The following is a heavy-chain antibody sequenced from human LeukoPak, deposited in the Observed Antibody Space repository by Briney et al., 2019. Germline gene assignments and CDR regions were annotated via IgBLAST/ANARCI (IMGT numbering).Heavy chain of an antibody. D-gene: IGHD2-2*01. V-gene: IGHV5-51*01. CDR1: GYSFSSYW. CDR3: ARGNHCGSTSCALDY. Sequence: GESLEISLEGSGYSFSSYWIGWGRPMPGKGLGWMGIIYPGDSDTRYSPSFQGQVTFSADKSIATAYLQWSSLKASDTAMYYCARGNHCGSTSCALDYWGQGTLVTGSS. J-gene: IGHJ4*02. CDR2: IYPGDSDT.